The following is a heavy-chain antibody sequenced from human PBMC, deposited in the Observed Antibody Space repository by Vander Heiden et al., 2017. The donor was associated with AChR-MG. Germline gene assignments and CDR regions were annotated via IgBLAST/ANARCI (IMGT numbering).Heavy chain of an antibody. V-gene: IGHV1-8*01. CDR3: ARGVVRGVIMISRKFDP. CDR2: MNPNSGNT. Sequence: QVQLVQSGAEVKKPGASVQVSCKASGYTFTSYDINWVRQATGQGLEWMGWMNPNSGNTGYAQKFQGRVTMTRNTSISTAYMELSSLRSEDTAVYYCARGVVRGVIMISRKFDPWGQGTLVTVSS. J-gene: IGHJ5*02. CDR1: GYTFTSYD. D-gene: IGHD3-10*01.